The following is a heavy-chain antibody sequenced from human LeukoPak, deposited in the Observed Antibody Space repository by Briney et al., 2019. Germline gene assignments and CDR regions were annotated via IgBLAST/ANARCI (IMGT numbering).Heavy chain of an antibody. CDR3: AKDRSYYYDSSGYKDY. D-gene: IGHD3-22*01. V-gene: IGHV3-74*01. CDR1: GFTFSSYW. CDR2: INTDESIT. Sequence: GGSLRLSCAASGFTFSSYWIHWVRQAPGKGLVWVSRINTDESITRYADSVKGRFTISRDNAKNTLYLQMNSLRAEDTALYYCAKDRSYYYDSSGYKDYWGQGTLVTVSS. J-gene: IGHJ4*02.